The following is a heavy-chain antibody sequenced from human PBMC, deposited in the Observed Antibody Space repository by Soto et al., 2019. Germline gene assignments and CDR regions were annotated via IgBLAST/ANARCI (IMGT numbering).Heavy chain of an antibody. D-gene: IGHD3-9*01. CDR3: ARDQSPYRDILTFYGMDV. CDR2: IIPIFGTA. Sequence: SVKVSCKASGCTFSSYAISCVRQAPGQVLEWMGGIIPIFGTANYAQKFQGRVTITADESTSTAYMELSSLRSEDTAVYYCARDQSPYRDILTFYGMDVWGQGTTVTVSS. CDR1: GCTFSSYA. V-gene: IGHV1-69*13. J-gene: IGHJ6*02.